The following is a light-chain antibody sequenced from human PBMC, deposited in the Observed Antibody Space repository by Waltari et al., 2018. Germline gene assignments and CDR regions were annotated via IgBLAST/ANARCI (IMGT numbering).Light chain of an antibody. CDR3: MQALQTPLT. Sequence: DIVMTQSPLSLPVTPGEPASISCRSSQSLLHSNAYNYLDWYLQKPGQSPQLLIDLGSNRASGVPDRFSGSGSGTDFTLKISRVEAEDVGVYYCMQALQTPLTFGQGTQLEIK. CDR1: QSLLHSNAYNY. V-gene: IGKV2-28*01. J-gene: IGKJ2*01. CDR2: LGS.